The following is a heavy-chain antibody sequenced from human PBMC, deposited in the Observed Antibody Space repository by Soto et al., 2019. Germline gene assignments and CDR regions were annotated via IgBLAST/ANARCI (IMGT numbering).Heavy chain of an antibody. J-gene: IGHJ5*02. CDR3: ARGYVAGTDNWFDP. V-gene: IGHV4-59*01. D-gene: IGHD6-19*01. CDR2: VYYSGST. CDR1: GGSISSYY. Sequence: SETLSLTCTVSGGSISSYYWSWIRQPPGKGLEWIGYVYYSGSTNYNPSLKSRVTISVDTSKNQFSLKLSSVTAADTAVYYCARGYVAGTDNWFDPWGQGTLVTVSS.